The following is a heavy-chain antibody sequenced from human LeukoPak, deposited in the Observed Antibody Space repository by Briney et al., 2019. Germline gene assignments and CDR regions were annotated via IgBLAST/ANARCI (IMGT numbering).Heavy chain of an antibody. CDR1: AFTFSDYP. CDR3: AREVGFGDRRSFGLDV. Sequence: GGSLRLSCFTSAFTFSDYPMHWVRQAPGKGLEWVAVIAHDESYEFHAESVEGRFAISRDNSKNTLYLQMSSLRVEDTALYYCAREVGFGDRRSFGLDVWGQGTTVTVSS. D-gene: IGHD2-21*02. CDR2: IAHDESYE. V-gene: IGHV3-30*09. J-gene: IGHJ6*02.